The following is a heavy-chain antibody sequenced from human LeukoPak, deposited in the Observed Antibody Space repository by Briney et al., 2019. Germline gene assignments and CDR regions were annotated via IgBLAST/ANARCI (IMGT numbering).Heavy chain of an antibody. V-gene: IGHV5-51*01. CDR2: IYPGDSDT. J-gene: IGHJ6*02. D-gene: IGHD1/OR15-1a*01. Sequence: GESLKISCKGSGYSFTSYWIGWVRQMPGKGLEWMGIIYPGDSDTRYSPSFEGQVTISADKPINTAYLEWSSLKASDTAMYYCARQQNKYYFYYGMDVWGQGTTVTVSS. CDR1: GYSFTSYW. CDR3: ARQQNKYYFYYGMDV.